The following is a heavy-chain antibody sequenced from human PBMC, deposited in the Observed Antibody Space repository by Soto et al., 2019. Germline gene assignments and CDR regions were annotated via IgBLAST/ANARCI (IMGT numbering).Heavy chain of an antibody. Sequence: GASVKVSCKPSGYVFTGYYLHWVRQAPGQGLEWMGWINCRSGGTTYTQKFQGRVTLTMDTSTSTAYMELSSLISDDTALYYCMRGASARDSSGYPYYFDPWGQGTLVTVSS. V-gene: IGHV1-2*02. D-gene: IGHD3-22*01. CDR2: INCRSGGT. J-gene: IGHJ4*02. CDR3: MRGASARDSSGYPYYFDP. CDR1: GYVFTGYY.